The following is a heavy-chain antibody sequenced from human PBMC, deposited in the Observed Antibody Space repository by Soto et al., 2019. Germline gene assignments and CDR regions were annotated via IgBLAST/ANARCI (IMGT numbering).Heavy chain of an antibody. CDR3: ARRRAARSGGWFDP. Sequence: GESLKICCRGSWDSFTSYWSGWVRQMPGKGLEWMGIIYPGDSDTRYSPSFQGQVTISAGKSISTAYLQWSSLKASDTAMYYCARRRAARSGGWFDPWGQGTLVTVSS. J-gene: IGHJ5*02. V-gene: IGHV5-51*01. CDR1: WDSFTSYW. CDR2: IYPGDSDT. D-gene: IGHD6-6*01.